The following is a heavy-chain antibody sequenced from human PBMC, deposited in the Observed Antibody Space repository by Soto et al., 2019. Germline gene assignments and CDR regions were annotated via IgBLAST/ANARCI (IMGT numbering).Heavy chain of an antibody. CDR2: TYYRSKWYS. J-gene: IGHJ5*02. V-gene: IGHV6-1*01. D-gene: IGHD5-12*01. CDR1: GESVASNSAD. CDR3: ARGPGRLRP. Sequence: SRTLSVTRAISGESVASNSADCNWIRLSPSRGLEWLGRTYYRSKWYSFYAASVKSRISINPDTSKNQFSLQLKSVTPDGTAIYYCARGPGRLRPWGQGTLVT.